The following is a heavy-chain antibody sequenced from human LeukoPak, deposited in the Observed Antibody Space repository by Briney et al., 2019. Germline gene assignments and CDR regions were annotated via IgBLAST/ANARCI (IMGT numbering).Heavy chain of an antibody. CDR2: ITSSNSYI. Sequence: GGSLRLSCAASGFTFSSYSMNWVRQAPGKGPEWVSSITSSNSYIYYADSVKGRFTISRDNAKNSLYLQMNSLRAEDTAIYYCTRDQNFYGSGRGFDPWGQGTLVTVSS. CDR3: TRDQNFYGSGRGFDP. CDR1: GFTFSSYS. V-gene: IGHV3-21*01. J-gene: IGHJ5*02. D-gene: IGHD3-10*01.